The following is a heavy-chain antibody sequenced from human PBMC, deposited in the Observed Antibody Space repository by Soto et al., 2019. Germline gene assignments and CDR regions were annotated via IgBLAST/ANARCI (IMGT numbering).Heavy chain of an antibody. Sequence: GASVKVSFKASGGTFSSYAISWVRQAPGQGLEWMGGIIPIFGTANYAQKFQGRVTITADESTSTAYMELSSLRSEDTAVYYCARGSTVTTDNWFDPWGQGTLVTVSS. CDR3: ARGSTVTTDNWFDP. V-gene: IGHV1-69*13. D-gene: IGHD4-17*01. J-gene: IGHJ5*02. CDR2: IIPIFGTA. CDR1: GGTFSSYA.